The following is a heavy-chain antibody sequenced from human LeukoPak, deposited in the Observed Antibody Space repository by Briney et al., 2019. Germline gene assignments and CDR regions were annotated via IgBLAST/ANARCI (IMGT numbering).Heavy chain of an antibody. D-gene: IGHD3-10*01. CDR3: ARSQNYYGSGDY. V-gene: IGHV4-59*01. Sequence: SWLRQPXGKALEXIGYIYYTGSTYYNPSLEGRVTISVDTSRNQFSVKLSSVTAADTAVYYCARSQNYYGSGDYWSQGTLVTVSS. J-gene: IGHJ4*02. CDR2: IYYTGST.